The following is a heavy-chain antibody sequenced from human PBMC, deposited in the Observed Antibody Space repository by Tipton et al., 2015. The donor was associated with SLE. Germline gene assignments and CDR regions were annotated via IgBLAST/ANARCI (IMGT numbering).Heavy chain of an antibody. D-gene: IGHD2-2*01. CDR3: AKADTSCEGGCYYYGMDV. J-gene: IGHJ6*02. Sequence: SLRLYCAASGFTFSSYAMSWVRQAPGKGLEWVSAISGSGGSTYYADSVKGRFTISRDNSKNTLYLQMNSLRAEDTAVYYCAKADTSCEGGCYYYGMDVWGQGTTVTVSS. CDR1: GFTFSSYA. CDR2: ISGSGGST. V-gene: IGHV3-23*01.